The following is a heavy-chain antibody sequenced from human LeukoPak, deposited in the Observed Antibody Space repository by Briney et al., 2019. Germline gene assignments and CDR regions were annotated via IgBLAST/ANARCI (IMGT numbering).Heavy chain of an antibody. Sequence: PGGSLRLSCAASGFTFSSHWMSWVRQAPGKGLEWVASIKQVGSDKYYVDSVKGRFSISRDNAKNSLYLQMNSLSAEDTAVYYCARDSNGSGRRAYYYYGMDVWGQGTTVTVSS. CDR1: GFTFSSHW. D-gene: IGHD3-10*01. V-gene: IGHV3-7*05. CDR2: IKQVGSDK. CDR3: ARDSNGSGRRAYYYYGMDV. J-gene: IGHJ6*02.